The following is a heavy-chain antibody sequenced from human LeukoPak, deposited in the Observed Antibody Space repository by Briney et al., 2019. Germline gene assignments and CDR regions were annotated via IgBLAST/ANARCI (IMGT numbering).Heavy chain of an antibody. D-gene: IGHD2-2*01. J-gene: IGHJ4*02. CDR1: GGSFSGYY. V-gene: IGHV4-34*01. CDR3: ARVNCSSTSCYFDY. CDR2: INHSGST. Sequence: PSETLSLTCAVYGGSFSGYYWSWIRQPPGKGLEWIGEINHSGSTHYNPSLKSRVTISVDTSKNQFSLKLSSVTAADTAVYYCARVNCSSTSCYFDYWGQGTLVTVSS.